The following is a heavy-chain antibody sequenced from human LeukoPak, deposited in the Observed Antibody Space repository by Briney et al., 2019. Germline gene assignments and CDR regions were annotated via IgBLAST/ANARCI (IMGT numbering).Heavy chain of an antibody. CDR3: ARGRPITMVRGVQYNWFDP. CDR1: GYTFTSYD. V-gene: IGHV1-8*01. J-gene: IGHJ5*02. CDR2: MNPNSGNT. Sequence: ASVKVSCKASGYTFTSYDINWVRQATGQGLEWMGWMNPNSGNTGYAQKFQGRVTMTRNTSISTAYVELSSLRSEDTAVYCCARGRPITMVRGVQYNWFDPRGQGTLVTVSS. D-gene: IGHD3-10*01.